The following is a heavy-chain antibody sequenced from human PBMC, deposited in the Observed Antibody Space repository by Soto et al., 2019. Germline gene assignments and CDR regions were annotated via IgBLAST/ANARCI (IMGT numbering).Heavy chain of an antibody. CDR3: AKDQGSSWYEIDY. Sequence: GGSLRLSCAASGFTFSNYAVTWVRQAPGKGQEWVSTSSGSGGSTYYAASVKGRFTISRDNSKNTLYLQRNSVRGEDTAVYYCAKDQGSSWYEIDYWGQGTLVTVSS. D-gene: IGHD6-13*01. V-gene: IGHV3-23*01. CDR2: SSGSGGST. CDR1: GFTFSNYA. J-gene: IGHJ4*02.